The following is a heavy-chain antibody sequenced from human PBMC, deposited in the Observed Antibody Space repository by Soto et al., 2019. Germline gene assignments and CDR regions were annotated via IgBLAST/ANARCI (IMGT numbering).Heavy chain of an antibody. V-gene: IGHV3-33*01. D-gene: IGHD3-16*01. J-gene: IGHJ6*02. CDR2: IWYDGSNK. CDR1: GFTFSSYG. Sequence: GGSLRLSCAASGFTFSSYGMHWVRQAPGKGLEWVAVIWYDGSNKYYADSVKGRFTISRDNSKNTLYLQMNSLRAEDTAVYYCARGLRVDYYGMDVWGQGTTVTVSS. CDR3: ARGLRVDYYGMDV.